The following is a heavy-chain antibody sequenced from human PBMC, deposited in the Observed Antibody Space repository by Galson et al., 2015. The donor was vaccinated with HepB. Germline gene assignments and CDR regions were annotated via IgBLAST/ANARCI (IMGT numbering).Heavy chain of an antibody. Sequence: ETLSLTCAVYGGSFSGYYWSWIRQPPGKGLEWIGEINHSGSTNYNPSLKSRVTISVDTSKNQFSLKLSSVTAADTAVYYCAIGSWLGLDPWGQGTLVTVSS. V-gene: IGHV4-34*01. CDR1: GGSFSGYY. CDR2: INHSGST. D-gene: IGHD3-22*01. J-gene: IGHJ5*02. CDR3: AIGSWLGLDP.